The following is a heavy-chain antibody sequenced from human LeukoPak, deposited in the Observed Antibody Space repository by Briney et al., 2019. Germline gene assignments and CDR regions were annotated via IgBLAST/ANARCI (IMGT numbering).Heavy chain of an antibody. CDR1: GFTFSSYA. D-gene: IGHD1-26*01. Sequence: TGGSLRLSCAASGFTFSSYAMSWVRQAPGKGLEWVSTISGAGGSTYYADSVKGRFAISRDNSKNTLYLQMSSLRAEDTAVYYCARDGSSGSYGYWGQGTLVTVSS. CDR3: ARDGSSGSYGY. J-gene: IGHJ4*02. CDR2: ISGAGGST. V-gene: IGHV3-23*01.